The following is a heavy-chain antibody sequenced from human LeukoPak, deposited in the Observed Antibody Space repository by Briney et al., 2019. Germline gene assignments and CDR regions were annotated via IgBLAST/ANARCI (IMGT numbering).Heavy chain of an antibody. CDR3: AKDLGDSSGYYYETDNFDY. CDR1: EFTFSTYG. J-gene: IGHJ4*02. V-gene: IGHV3-23*01. CDR2: ISGSGGST. D-gene: IGHD3-22*01. Sequence: PGGSLRLSCAASEFTFSTYGMSWVRQAPGKGLEWVSSISGSGGSTYYADSVKGRFTISGDNAKNSLYLQMNSLRAEDTAVYYCAKDLGDSSGYYYETDNFDYWGQGTLVTVSS.